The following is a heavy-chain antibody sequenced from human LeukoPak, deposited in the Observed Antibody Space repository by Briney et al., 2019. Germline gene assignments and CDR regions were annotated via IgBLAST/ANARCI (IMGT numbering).Heavy chain of an antibody. CDR3: ASWYHDY. J-gene: IGHJ4*02. V-gene: IGHV3-15*01. Sequence: PGGSLRLSCQASGLTFNNFRITWVRQAPGRGLEWVGRIKTKTDGGTADYAVPVKGRFTISRDDSKTTTYLQMNSLKSEDTAVYYCASWYHDYWGEGTLVSVSS. D-gene: IGHD6-13*01. CDR2: IKTKTDGGTA. CDR1: GLTFNNFR.